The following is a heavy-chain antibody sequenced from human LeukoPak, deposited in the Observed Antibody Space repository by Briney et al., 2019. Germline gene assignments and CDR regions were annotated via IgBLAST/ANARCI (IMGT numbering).Heavy chain of an antibody. CDR3: ARHVRFLEWLSSYYFDY. CDR1: GGSISSSSYY. J-gene: IGHJ4*02. CDR2: IFYSGST. V-gene: IGHV4-39*01. Sequence: SETLSLTCTVSGGSISSSSYYWGWIRQPPGKGLEWIGSIFYSGSTYYNPSLKSRVTISVDTSKSQFSLRLTSVTAADTAVYYCARHVRFLEWLSSYYFDYWGQGTLVTVSS. D-gene: IGHD3-3*01.